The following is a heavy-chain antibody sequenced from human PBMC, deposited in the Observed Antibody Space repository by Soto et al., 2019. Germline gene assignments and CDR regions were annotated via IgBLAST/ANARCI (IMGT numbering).Heavy chain of an antibody. D-gene: IGHD2-15*01. V-gene: IGHV3-15*07. Sequence: EVQLVDSGGGLVKPGGSLRLSCEASGLSVSNAWMNWVRQAPGKGLEWVGRIKTRDEGETTNYAAPVKGRFTISRDDSKNTLYLQMTSLKTEDTAVYYCTTGSVEGFWGQGTTVTVSS. CDR3: TTGSVEGF. CDR1: GLSVSNAW. J-gene: IGHJ6*02. CDR2: IKTRDEGETT.